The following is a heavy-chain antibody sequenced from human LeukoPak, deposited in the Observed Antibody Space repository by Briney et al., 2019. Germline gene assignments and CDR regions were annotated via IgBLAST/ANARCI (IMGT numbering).Heavy chain of an antibody. V-gene: IGHV3-15*01. Sequence: PGGSLRLSCAASGFTFSNAWMSWVRQAPGKGLEWVGRVKRKTDGGTTDYAAPVKGRFTISRDDSKNTLYLQMNSLKTEDTAVYYCTTDGGYSSGWYFDYWGQGTLVTVSS. CDR2: VKRKTDGGTT. J-gene: IGHJ4*02. CDR3: TTDGGYSSGWYFDY. CDR1: GFTFSNAW. D-gene: IGHD6-19*01.